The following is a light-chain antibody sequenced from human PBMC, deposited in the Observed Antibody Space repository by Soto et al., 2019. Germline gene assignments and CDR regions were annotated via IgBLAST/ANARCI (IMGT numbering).Light chain of an antibody. CDR2: GAS. V-gene: IGKV3-20*01. CDR3: QQYAALPRA. CDR1: QSIGNNY. Sequence: EIVLTQSPGTLSLSPRERATLSCRASQSIGNNYLAWYQHNPGQAPRLLIYGASNRAPGIPERFSGSGSGTYFTLTNRRLEPADITISYCQQYAALPRAVGQRTKVEV. J-gene: IGKJ1*01.